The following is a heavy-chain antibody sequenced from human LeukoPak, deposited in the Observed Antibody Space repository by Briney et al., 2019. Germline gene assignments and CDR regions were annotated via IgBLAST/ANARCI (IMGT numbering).Heavy chain of an antibody. Sequence: PGGSLRLSCAASEFTFSNYWMHWVRHAPGKGLVWVSRINPDGSSTRYADSVSGRFTISRDNAKNTLYLQMNSLRDEDTAVYYCARGLAAAGNSFDSWGQGTLVTVSS. CDR1: EFTFSNYW. CDR3: ARGLAAAGNSFDS. D-gene: IGHD6-13*01. V-gene: IGHV3-74*01. J-gene: IGHJ4*02. CDR2: INPDGSST.